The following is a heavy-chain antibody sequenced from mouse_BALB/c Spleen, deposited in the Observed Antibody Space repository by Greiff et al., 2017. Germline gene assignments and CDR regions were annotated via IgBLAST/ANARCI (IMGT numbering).Heavy chain of an antibody. Sequence: DVMLVESGGGLVQPGGSLKLSCAASGFTFSSYTMSWVRQTPEKRLEWVAYISNGGGSTYYPDTVKGRFTISRDNAKNTLYLQMSSLKSEDTAMYYCARHVYEGYFDYWGQGTTLTVSS. D-gene: IGHD2-3*01. CDR2: ISNGGGST. J-gene: IGHJ2*01. V-gene: IGHV5-12-2*01. CDR3: ARHVYEGYFDY. CDR1: GFTFSSYT.